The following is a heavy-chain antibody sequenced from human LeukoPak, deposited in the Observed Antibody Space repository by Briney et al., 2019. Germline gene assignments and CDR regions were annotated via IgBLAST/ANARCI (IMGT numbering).Heavy chain of an antibody. Sequence: SETLSLTCAVYGGSFSGYYWSWIRQPPGKGLEWIGEINHSGSTNYNPSLKSRVTISVDTSKNQFSLKLSSVTAADTAVYYCARGPRLGLVVLAATVDVWGKGTTVTVSS. J-gene: IGHJ6*04. V-gene: IGHV4-34*01. CDR2: INHSGST. CDR3: ARGPRLGLVVLAATVDV. D-gene: IGHD2-2*01. CDR1: GGSFSGYY.